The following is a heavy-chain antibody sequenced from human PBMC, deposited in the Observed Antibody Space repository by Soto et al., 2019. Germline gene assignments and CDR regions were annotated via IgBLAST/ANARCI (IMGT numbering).Heavy chain of an antibody. CDR2: ISFDGNII. CDR3: DSTFDAITYCFDY. CDR1: EFSFSSYA. J-gene: IGHJ4*02. V-gene: IGHV3-30-3*01. D-gene: IGHD3-9*01. Sequence: PGGSLRLSCAASEFSFSSYAMHWIRQAPGKGLEWVAVISFDGNIIHYVDSVKGRFIISRDSSKNTLYLQMHSMSGEDTAVYYCDSTFDAITYCFDYWGQGTLVTVSS.